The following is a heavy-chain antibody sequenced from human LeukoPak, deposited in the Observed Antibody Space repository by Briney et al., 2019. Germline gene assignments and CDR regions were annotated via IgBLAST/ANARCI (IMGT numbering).Heavy chain of an antibody. V-gene: IGHV3-33*01. J-gene: IGHJ6*02. Sequence: PGGSLRLSCAASGFTFSSYGMPWVRQAPGKGLEWVAVIWYDGSNKYYADSVKGRFTISRDNSKNTLYLQMNSLRAEDTAVYYCARDAVEEVWGYYYYYGMDVWGQGTTVTVSS. CDR1: GFTFSSYG. CDR2: IWYDGSNK. CDR3: ARDAVEEVWGYYYYYGMDV. D-gene: IGHD5-24*01.